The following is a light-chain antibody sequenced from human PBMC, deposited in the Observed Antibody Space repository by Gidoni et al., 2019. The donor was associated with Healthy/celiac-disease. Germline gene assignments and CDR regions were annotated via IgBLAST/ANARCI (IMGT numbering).Light chain of an antibody. CDR1: QSVSSY. J-gene: IGKJ1*01. V-gene: IGKV3-11*01. CDR3: QQRSNWSWT. Sequence: EIVLTQSPATLSLSPGERATLSCRASQSVSSYLAWYQQKPGQAPRLLIYDASNRATGIPARFSGSGSGTDFTLTISSLEPEDFAVYYCQQRSNWSWTFXQGTKVEIK. CDR2: DAS.